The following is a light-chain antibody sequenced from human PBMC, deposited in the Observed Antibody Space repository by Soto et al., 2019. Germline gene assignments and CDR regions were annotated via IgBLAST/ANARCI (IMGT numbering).Light chain of an antibody. V-gene: IGKV3-15*01. Sequence: EFVLTQSPGTLSVSPGERATLSCRASQSVSSNYLAWYQQKPGQALRLTIYGASSRATGIPTRFSGSGSGTEFTLTISSLQSEDLGIDYCQQYNNWPPITFGGGTKV. J-gene: IGKJ4*01. CDR2: GAS. CDR1: QSVSSN. CDR3: QQYNNWPPIT.